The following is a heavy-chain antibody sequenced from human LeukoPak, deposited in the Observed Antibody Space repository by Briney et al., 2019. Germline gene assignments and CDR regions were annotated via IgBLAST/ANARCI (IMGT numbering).Heavy chain of an antibody. CDR3: ARDKVVVVPAAIDYYYYYMDV. Sequence: SETLSLTCAVYGGSFSGYYWSWIRQPPGKGLEWIGEINHSGSTNYNPSLKSRVTISVDTSKNQFSLKLSSVTAADTAVYYCARDKVVVVPAAIDYYYYYMDVWGKGTTVTVSS. CDR2: INHSGST. CDR1: GGSFSGYY. J-gene: IGHJ6*03. V-gene: IGHV4-34*01. D-gene: IGHD2-2*02.